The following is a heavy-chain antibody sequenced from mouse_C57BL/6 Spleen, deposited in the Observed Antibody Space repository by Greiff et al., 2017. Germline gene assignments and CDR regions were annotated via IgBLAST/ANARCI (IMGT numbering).Heavy chain of an antibody. Sequence: EVQLQQSGAELVKPGASVKLSCTASGFNIKDSYMTWVKQRTVHGLEWIGSIDPEDCETKYAPKFQGKATITEDTSSNTAYLQLSSLTSEDTAVYYCALIYYDYDGADWGKGTLVTVSA. J-gene: IGHJ3*01. V-gene: IGHV14-2*01. D-gene: IGHD2-4*01. CDR1: GFNIKDSY. CDR2: IDPEDCET. CDR3: ALIYYDYDGAD.